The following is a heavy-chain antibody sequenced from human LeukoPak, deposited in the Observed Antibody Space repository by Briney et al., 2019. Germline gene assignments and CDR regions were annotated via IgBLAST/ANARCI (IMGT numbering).Heavy chain of an antibody. V-gene: IGHV3-11*04. CDR3: ARGAVPGYYYVSSGHGSVYFQH. Sequence: GGSLRLSCAASGFTFSDYYMSWIRQAPGRGLEWVSYISSSGSTIYYADSVKGRFTISGDNAKNSLYLQMNSLRAEDTAVYYCARGAVPGYYYVSSGHGSVYFQHWGQGTLVTVSS. CDR1: GFTFSDYY. CDR2: ISSSGSTI. J-gene: IGHJ1*01. D-gene: IGHD3-22*01.